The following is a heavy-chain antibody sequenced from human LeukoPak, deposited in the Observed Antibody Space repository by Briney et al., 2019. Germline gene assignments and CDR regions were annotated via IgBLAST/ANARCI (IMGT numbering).Heavy chain of an antibody. J-gene: IGHJ6*02. CDR1: GGSFSGYY. Sequence: TSETLSLTCAVYGGSFSGYYWSWIRQPPGKGLEWIGEINHSGSTNYNPSLKSRVTISVDTSKNQFSLKLSSVTAADTAVYYCARRVLRYFDWTDYYYGMDVWGQGTTVTVSS. CDR3: ARRVLRYFDWTDYYYGMDV. V-gene: IGHV4-34*01. CDR2: INHSGST. D-gene: IGHD3-9*01.